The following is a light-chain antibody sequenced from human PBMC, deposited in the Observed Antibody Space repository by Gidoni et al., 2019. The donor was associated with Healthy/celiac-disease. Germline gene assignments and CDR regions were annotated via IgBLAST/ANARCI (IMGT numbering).Light chain of an antibody. CDR3: QQYNNWPPWT. CDR1: QSVSSN. V-gene: IGKV3-15*01. Sequence: EIVMTQSPATLSVSPGERATLSCRASQSVSSNLAWYQQKPGQAPRLLICGASTRATGIPARFSGSGSGTEFTLTISSLLSEDFAVYYCQQYNNWPPWTFGQGTKVEIK. J-gene: IGKJ1*01. CDR2: GAS.